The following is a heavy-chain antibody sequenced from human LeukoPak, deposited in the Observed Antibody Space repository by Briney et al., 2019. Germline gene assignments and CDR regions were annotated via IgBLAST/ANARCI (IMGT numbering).Heavy chain of an antibody. CDR1: GGSFSGYY. Sequence: SETLSLTCAVYGGSFSGYYRSWIRQPPGKGLEWIGEINHSGSTNYNPSLKSRVTISVDTSKNQFSLKLSSVTAADTAVYYCARVPRESSSWLYYFDYWGQGTLVTVSS. CDR2: INHSGST. J-gene: IGHJ4*02. CDR3: ARVPRESSSWLYYFDY. D-gene: IGHD6-13*01. V-gene: IGHV4-34*01.